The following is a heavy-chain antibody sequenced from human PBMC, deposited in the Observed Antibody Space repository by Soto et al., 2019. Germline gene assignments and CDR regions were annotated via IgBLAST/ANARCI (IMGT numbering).Heavy chain of an antibody. J-gene: IGHJ4*02. CDR2: VYNSGST. V-gene: IGHV4-38-2*01. CDR1: GYSISSDYY. Sequence: SETLSLTCAVSGYSISSDYYWGWIRQPPGKGLEWIGNVYNSGSTYYNPSLKSRVTMSVDTSKNQFSLKLGSVTAADTAVYYCAIGRVDRTGTLFDYWGQGTLVTVSS. CDR3: AIGRVDRTGTLFDY. D-gene: IGHD1-1*01.